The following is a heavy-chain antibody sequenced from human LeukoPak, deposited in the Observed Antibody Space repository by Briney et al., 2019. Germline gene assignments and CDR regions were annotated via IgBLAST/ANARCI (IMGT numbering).Heavy chain of an antibody. J-gene: IGHJ4*02. CDR2: INWNGGST. CDR3: ARGRDGYKLGDY. Sequence: GGSLRLSCAASGFTFEDYGMSWVRQAPGKGLEWVSGINWNGGSTGYADSVKGRFTISRDNAKNSLYLQMNSLRAEDTALYYCARGRDGYKLGDYWGQGTLVTVSS. CDR1: GFTFEDYG. V-gene: IGHV3-20*04. D-gene: IGHD5-24*01.